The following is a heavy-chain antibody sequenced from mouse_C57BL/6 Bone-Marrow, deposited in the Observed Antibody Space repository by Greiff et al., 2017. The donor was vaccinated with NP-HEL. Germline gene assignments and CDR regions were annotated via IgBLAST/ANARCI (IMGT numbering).Heavy chain of an antibody. D-gene: IGHD4-1*01. V-gene: IGHV1-69*01. CDR1: GYTFTSYW. Sequence: QVQLQQPGAELVMPGASVKLSCKASGYTFTSYWMHWVKQRPGQGLEWIGEIDPSDSYTNYNQKFKGKSTLTVDKSSSTAYMQLSSLTSEESAVYYCANGGITWDYWGQGTLVTVSA. J-gene: IGHJ3*01. CDR3: ANGGITWDY. CDR2: IDPSDSYT.